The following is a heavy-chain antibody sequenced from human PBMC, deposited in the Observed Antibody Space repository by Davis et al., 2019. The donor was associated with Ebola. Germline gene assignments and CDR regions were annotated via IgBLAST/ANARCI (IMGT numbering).Heavy chain of an antibody. V-gene: IGHV3-11*04. CDR2: ITSSGSTI. J-gene: IGHJ6*02. CDR1: GFTFSDYY. CDR3: ARVRWFGELLGYYYGMDV. Sequence: PGGSLRLSCAASGFTFSDYYMSWIRQAPGKGLEWVSYITSSGSTIYYADSVKGRFTISRDNAKNSLYLQMNSLRAEDTAVYYCARVRWFGELLGYYYGMDVWGQGTTVTVSS. D-gene: IGHD3-10*01.